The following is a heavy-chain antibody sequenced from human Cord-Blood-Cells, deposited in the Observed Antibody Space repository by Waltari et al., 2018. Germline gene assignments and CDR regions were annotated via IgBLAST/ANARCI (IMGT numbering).Heavy chain of an antibody. D-gene: IGHD3-9*01. V-gene: IGHV1-2*04. CDR3: ARSYDILTGYFDY. CDR2: INPNSGGT. CDR1: GYTFTGYY. Sequence: QVQLVQSGAEVKKPGASVKVSCKASGYTFTGYYMHWVRQAPGQGLEWMGWINPNSGGTNHAQKFQGWVTRTRDTSISTAYMELSRRRSDDTAVYYCARSYDILTGYFDYWGQGTLVTVSS. J-gene: IGHJ4*02.